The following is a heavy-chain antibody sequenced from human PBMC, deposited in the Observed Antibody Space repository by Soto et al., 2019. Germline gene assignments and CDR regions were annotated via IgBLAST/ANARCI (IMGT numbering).Heavy chain of an antibody. CDR1: GFTFSSYS. CDR3: ARGFDYSNNYFDY. D-gene: IGHD4-4*01. Sequence: EVQLVESGGGLVKPGGSLRLSCAASGFTFSSYSMNWVRQAPGKGLEWVSSISSSSSYIYYADSVKGRFTISRDNAKNSLYLQRNSLRAEDTAVDYCARGFDYSNNYFDYWGQGTLVTVSS. CDR2: ISSSSSYI. V-gene: IGHV3-21*01. J-gene: IGHJ4*02.